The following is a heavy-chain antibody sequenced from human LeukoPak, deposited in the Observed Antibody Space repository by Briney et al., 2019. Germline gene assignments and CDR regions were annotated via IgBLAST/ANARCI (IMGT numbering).Heavy chain of an antibody. CDR1: GYLFTGFY. Sequence: ASVKVSCKTSGYLFTGFYIHWVRQVPGQGLEWMGWMNPNSGDTKFAPKFQGRVAMTRVTSISTAYMELSRLRSDDTAVYYCARGGIQGAFDIWGQGTMVTVSS. CDR3: ARGGIQGAFDI. D-gene: IGHD1-26*01. CDR2: MNPNSGDT. J-gene: IGHJ3*02. V-gene: IGHV1-2*02.